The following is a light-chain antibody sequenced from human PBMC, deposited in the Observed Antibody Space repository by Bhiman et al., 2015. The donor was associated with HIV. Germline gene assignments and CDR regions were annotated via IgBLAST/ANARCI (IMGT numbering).Light chain of an antibody. CDR2: QNG. CDR3: QTWDSDTVI. CDR1: KLEDKY. Sequence: SYELTQPPSVSVSPGQTASITCSGDKLEDKYTCWYQQRPGQSPLLIIYQNGERPSGIPERFSGSNSGITSTLTISGTQAADEGDYYCQTWDSDTVIFGGGTKLTVL. J-gene: IGLJ2*01. V-gene: IGLV3-1*01.